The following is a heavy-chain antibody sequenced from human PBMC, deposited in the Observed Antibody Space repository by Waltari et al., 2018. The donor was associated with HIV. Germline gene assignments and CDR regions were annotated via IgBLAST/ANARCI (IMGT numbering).Heavy chain of an antibody. CDR1: GFSFSRSS. J-gene: IGHJ4*02. V-gene: IGHV3-48*01. CDR2: ISTSSSAI. D-gene: IGHD6-6*01. Sequence: EVQLVESGGGLVQPGWSLRLSCTASGFSFSRSSMNWVRQAPGNGLEWVSYISTSSSAIFYADSVKGRFTISRDTAKNSLYLQMNSLRAEDTAVYYCARDRTRYYFDSWGQGTLVTVSS. CDR3: ARDRTRYYFDS.